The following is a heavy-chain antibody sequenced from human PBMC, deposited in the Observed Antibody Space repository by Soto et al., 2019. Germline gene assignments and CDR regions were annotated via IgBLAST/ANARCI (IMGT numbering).Heavy chain of an antibody. CDR2: IYYGGST. D-gene: IGHD3-3*01. Sequence: SETLSLTCTVSGGSIVSGDYCWSWIRQPPGKGLEWIGYIYYGGSTNYNPSLKSRVTISVDTSKNQFSLKLSSVTAADTAVYYCARFQGAYDFWSGYDSGFDPWGQGTLVTVSS. CDR3: ARFQGAYDFWSGYDSGFDP. CDR1: GGSIVSGDYC. V-gene: IGHV4-61*08. J-gene: IGHJ5*02.